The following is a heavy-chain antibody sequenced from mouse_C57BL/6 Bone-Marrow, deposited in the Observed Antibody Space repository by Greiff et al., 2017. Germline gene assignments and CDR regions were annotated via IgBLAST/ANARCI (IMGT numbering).Heavy chain of an antibody. CDR3: ARERTAQAFAY. Sequence: VQLQQSGAELVMPGASVKLSCKASGYTFTSYWMHWVKQRPGQGLEWIGEIDPSDSYTNYNQKFKGKSTLTVDKSSSTAYMQLSSLTSEDSAVYYCARERTAQAFAYWGQGTRVTVSA. J-gene: IGHJ3*01. D-gene: IGHD3-2*02. CDR2: IDPSDSYT. V-gene: IGHV1-69*01. CDR1: GYTFTSYW.